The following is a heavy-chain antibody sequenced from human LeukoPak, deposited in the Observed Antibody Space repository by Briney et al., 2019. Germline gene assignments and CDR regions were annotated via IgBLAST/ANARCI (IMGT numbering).Heavy chain of an antibody. CDR2: IYYSGST. V-gene: IGHV4-39*07. J-gene: IGHJ4*02. D-gene: IGHD3-22*01. Sequence: IPSETLSLTCTVSGGSISSSSYYWGWIRQPPGKGLEWIGSIYYSGSTYYNPSLKSRVTISVDTSKNQFSLKLSSVTAADTAVYYCARDWSHYDSSGYSKWGQGTLVTVSS. CDR1: GGSISSSSYY. CDR3: ARDWSHYDSSGYSK.